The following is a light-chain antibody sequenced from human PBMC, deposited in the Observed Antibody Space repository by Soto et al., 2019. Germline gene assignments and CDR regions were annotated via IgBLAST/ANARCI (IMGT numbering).Light chain of an antibody. V-gene: IGKV3-11*01. Sequence: EIVLTQSPATLSLFPGERATLSCRASQSVSSYLAWYQQKPGQAPRLLIYDASNRATGIPARFSGSGSGTDFTLTISSLEPEDFAVYYCQQRRAFGQGTKVEIK. CDR1: QSVSSY. CDR3: QQRRA. CDR2: DAS. J-gene: IGKJ1*01.